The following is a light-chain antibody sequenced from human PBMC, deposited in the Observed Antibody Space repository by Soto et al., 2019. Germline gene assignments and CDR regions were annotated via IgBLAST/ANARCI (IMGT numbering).Light chain of an antibody. Sequence: DIQMTQSPSTLSASVGDTVTITCRASQSVSTWLAWYQQTPGKAPKLLMYDASTLESGAPARFSGSGSGTEFTLTISSLQPDDFATYYCQQYNSYSITFGQGTRLEIK. CDR1: QSVSTW. J-gene: IGKJ5*01. CDR3: QQYNSYSIT. V-gene: IGKV1-5*01. CDR2: DAS.